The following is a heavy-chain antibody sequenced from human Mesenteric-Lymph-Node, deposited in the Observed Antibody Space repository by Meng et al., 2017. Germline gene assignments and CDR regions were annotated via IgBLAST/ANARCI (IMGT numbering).Heavy chain of an antibody. CDR2: IYYSGST. CDR1: GGSISNSSYY. Sequence: SETLSLTCTVSGGSISNSSYYWGWLRQPPGKGLEWIGSIYYSGSTYYNPSLKSRVTIAVDTSKNQFSLKLSSVTAADTAVYYCARDHGSGWYNYYYYGMDVWGQGTTVTVSS. D-gene: IGHD6-19*01. CDR3: ARDHGSGWYNYYYYGMDV. J-gene: IGHJ6*02. V-gene: IGHV4-39*07.